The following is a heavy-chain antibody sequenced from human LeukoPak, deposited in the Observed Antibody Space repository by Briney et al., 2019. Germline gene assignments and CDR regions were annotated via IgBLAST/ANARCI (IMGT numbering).Heavy chain of an antibody. CDR3: AKDSRPSSWYYYGMDV. Sequence: GGSLRLSCAGSGFTVSGNYMSWVRQAPGKGLEWVSVIYSGGNTYYGDSVKGRFTISRDNSKNTLYLQMNSLRAEDTAVYYCAKDSRPSSWYYYGMDVWGQGTTVTVSS. CDR1: GFTVSGNY. D-gene: IGHD6-13*01. CDR2: IYSGGNT. V-gene: IGHV3-53*01. J-gene: IGHJ6*02.